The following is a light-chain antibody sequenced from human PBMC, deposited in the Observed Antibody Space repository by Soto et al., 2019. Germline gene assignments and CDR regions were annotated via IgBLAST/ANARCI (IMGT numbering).Light chain of an antibody. V-gene: IGKV1-9*01. Sequence: DIQLTQSPSFLSASVGDRVTITCRASQGISSYLAWYQQEPGKAPKLLIYAASTLQSGVPARFSGSESGTEFTLTIGSLQPEDFATYYCQQINIYPYTFGQGTKLESK. CDR2: AAS. CDR3: QQINIYPYT. J-gene: IGKJ2*01. CDR1: QGISSY.